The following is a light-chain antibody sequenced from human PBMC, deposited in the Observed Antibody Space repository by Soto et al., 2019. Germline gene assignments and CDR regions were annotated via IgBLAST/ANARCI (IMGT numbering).Light chain of an antibody. CDR1: ASNIGRDP. CDR2: ENN. V-gene: IGLV1-44*01. J-gene: IGLJ1*01. CDR3: AGWDGSLKGFV. Sequence: QSVLTQPPSASGAPGQRVTNSCSGSASNIGRDPVNWYQQVPGTAPKLLIYENNHRPSGVPDRFSGSKSGTSASLVISGLQSEDEAEYFCAGWDGSLKGFVFGTGTKVTVL.